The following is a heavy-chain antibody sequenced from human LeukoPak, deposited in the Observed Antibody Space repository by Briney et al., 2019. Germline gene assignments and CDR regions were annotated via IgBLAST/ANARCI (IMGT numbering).Heavy chain of an antibody. CDR3: TRGSPHHFWSGYLNYYYYYYMDV. V-gene: IGHV4-34*01. J-gene: IGHJ6*03. D-gene: IGHD3-3*02. CDR2: INHSVST. CDR1: GRSFSGYY. Sequence: SETLSLTCAVYGRSFSGYYGSWIRQPPGKGLEWIGEINHSVSTNYNPSLKSRVTISVDTSKNQFSLKLSSVTAADTAVYYCTRGSPHHFWSGYLNYYYYYYMDVWGKGTTVTVSS.